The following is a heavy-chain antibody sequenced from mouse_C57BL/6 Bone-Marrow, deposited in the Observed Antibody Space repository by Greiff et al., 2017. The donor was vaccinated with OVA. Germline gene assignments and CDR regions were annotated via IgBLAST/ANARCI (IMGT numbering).Heavy chain of an antibody. CDR1: GYTFTSYW. Sequence: QVQLQQPGAELVMPGASVKLSCKASGYTFTSYWMHWVKQRPGQGLEWIGEIDPSDSYTNYNQKFKGKSTLTVDKSSSTAYMQLSSLTTEDSAVYYCARDDGSWGQGTSVTVSS. CDR2: IDPSDSYT. V-gene: IGHV1-69*01. D-gene: IGHD2-3*01. CDR3: ARDDGS. J-gene: IGHJ4*01.